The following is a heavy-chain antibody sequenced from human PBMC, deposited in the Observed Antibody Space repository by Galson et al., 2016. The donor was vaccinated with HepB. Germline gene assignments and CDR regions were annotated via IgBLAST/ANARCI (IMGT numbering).Heavy chain of an antibody. J-gene: IGHJ3*02. CDR1: GFSLSTSAMS. CDR2: IDWDDDK. D-gene: IGHD2-2*01. V-gene: IGHV2-70*10. Sequence: PALVKPTQTLTLTCTLSGFSLSTSAMSVSWIRQPPGKALEWVARIDWDDDKYYSTSLGSRLTISKDTSNNQVVLTMTNMDSVDTATYYCARPYCTSAGCYYDAFDIWGQGTMVTVSS. CDR3: ARPYCTSAGCYYDAFDI.